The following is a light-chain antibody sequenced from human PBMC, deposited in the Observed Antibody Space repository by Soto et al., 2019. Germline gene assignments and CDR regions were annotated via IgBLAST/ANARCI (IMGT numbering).Light chain of an antibody. V-gene: IGLV2-23*02. CDR1: SGDVGTYSL. Sequence: QSALTQPASVSGSPGQSITISCTGTSGDVGTYSLVPWYQQHPGKAPKLMIYEVTKRPSGVSNRFSGSKSGNTASLTISGLQAEDEAEYYCCSYASSIFVVFGGGTKATVL. CDR3: CSYASSIFVV. CDR2: EVT. J-gene: IGLJ2*01.